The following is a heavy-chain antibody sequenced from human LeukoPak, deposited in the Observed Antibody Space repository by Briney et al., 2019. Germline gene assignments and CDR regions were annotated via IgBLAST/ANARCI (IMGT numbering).Heavy chain of an antibody. CDR2: INHSGST. CDR1: GGSFSGYY. Sequence: SETLSLTCAVYGGSFSGYYWSWIRQPPGKGLEWIGEINHSGSTNYSPSLKSRVTISVDTSKNQFSLKLSSVTAADTAVYYCARGRLNHYYGSGSIFDYWGQGTLVTVSS. D-gene: IGHD3-10*01. J-gene: IGHJ4*02. CDR3: ARGRLNHYYGSGSIFDY. V-gene: IGHV4-34*01.